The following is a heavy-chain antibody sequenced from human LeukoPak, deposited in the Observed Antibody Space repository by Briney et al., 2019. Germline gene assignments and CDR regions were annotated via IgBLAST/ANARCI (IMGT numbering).Heavy chain of an antibody. Sequence: SQTLSLTCAISGDSVSSNSAAWNWIRQSPSRGLEWLGRTYYRSKWYNDYAVSVKSRITINPDTPKNQFSLQLNSVTPEDTAVYYCAGYSSSLKRDYYYYMDVWGKGTTVTVSS. CDR2: TYYRSKWYN. CDR3: AGYSSSLKRDYYYYMDV. CDR1: GDSVSSNSAA. V-gene: IGHV6-1*01. J-gene: IGHJ6*03. D-gene: IGHD6-13*01.